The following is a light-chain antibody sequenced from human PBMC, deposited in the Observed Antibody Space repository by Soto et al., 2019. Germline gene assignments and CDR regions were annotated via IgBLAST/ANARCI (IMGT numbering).Light chain of an antibody. Sequence: EVVLTQSPATLSLSPGERATLSCRASQSVGDTYLAWYQQKPGQAPRLLMSSTSIRATGIPDRFSGSGSGTDFSLTISRLDPEDLAVYYCQHYDRAPMWTFGQGTKVDI. CDR1: QSVGDTY. V-gene: IGKV3-20*01. CDR2: STS. J-gene: IGKJ1*01. CDR3: QHYDRAPMWT.